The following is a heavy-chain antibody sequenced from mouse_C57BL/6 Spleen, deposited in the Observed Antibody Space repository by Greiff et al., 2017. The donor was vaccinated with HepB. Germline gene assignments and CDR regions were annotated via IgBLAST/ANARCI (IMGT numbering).Heavy chain of an antibody. CDR3: ARRDITTVVGDY. J-gene: IGHJ2*01. V-gene: IGHV1-80*01. CDR2: IYPGDGDT. CDR1: GYAFSSYW. D-gene: IGHD1-1*01. Sequence: QVTLQQSGAELVKPGASVKISCKASGYAFSSYWMNWVKQRPGKGLEWIGQIYPGDGDTNYNGKFKGKATLTADKSSSTAYMQLSSLTSEDSAVYFCARRDITTVVGDYWGQGTTLTVSS.